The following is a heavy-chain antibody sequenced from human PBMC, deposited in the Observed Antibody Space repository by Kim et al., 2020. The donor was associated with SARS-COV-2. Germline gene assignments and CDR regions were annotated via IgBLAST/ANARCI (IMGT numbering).Heavy chain of an antibody. D-gene: IGHD3-10*01. CDR3: AREGVRGVMVV. V-gene: IGHV4-4*07. CDR2: T. Sequence: TNSNPSLKSRVTMSVDTSKNQFSLKLSSVTAADTAVYYCAREGVRGVMVVWGQGTLVTVSS. J-gene: IGHJ4*02.